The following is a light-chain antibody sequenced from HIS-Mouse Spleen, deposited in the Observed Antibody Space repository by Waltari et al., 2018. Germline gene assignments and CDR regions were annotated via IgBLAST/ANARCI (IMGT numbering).Light chain of an antibody. Sequence: DIQMTPSPSSVSASVGDRVPITCRTRQGISSWLAWYQQKPGKAPKLLIYAASSWQSGVPARFSGSGSGTDFTLTISSLQPEDVAVYYCQQYYSTPYTFGQGTKLEIK. CDR1: QGISSW. V-gene: IGKV1-12*01. CDR3: QQYYSTPYT. J-gene: IGKJ2*01. CDR2: AAS.